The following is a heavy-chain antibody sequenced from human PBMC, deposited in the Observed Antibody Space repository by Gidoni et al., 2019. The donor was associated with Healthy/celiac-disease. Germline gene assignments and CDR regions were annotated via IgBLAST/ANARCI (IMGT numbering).Heavy chain of an antibody. V-gene: IGHV5-10-1*01. CDR1: GYSFTSYW. CDR2: IDPSDSYT. CDR3: ARIPIVATTNWYFDL. Sequence: EVQLVQSGAEVKKPGESLRISCKGSGYSFTSYWISWVRQMPGKGLEWMGRIDPSDSYTNYSPSFQGHVTISADKSISTAYLQWSSLKASDTAMYYCARIPIVATTNWYFDLWGRGTLVTVSS. J-gene: IGHJ2*01. D-gene: IGHD5-12*01.